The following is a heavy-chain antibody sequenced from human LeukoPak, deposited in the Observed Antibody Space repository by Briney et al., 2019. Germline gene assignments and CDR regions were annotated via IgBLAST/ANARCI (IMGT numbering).Heavy chain of an antibody. J-gene: IGHJ4*02. D-gene: IGHD2-2*01. CDR2: INHSGST. CDR1: GGSFSGYY. CDR3: ARDPQPQSPDY. V-gene: IGHV4-34*01. Sequence: PSETLSLTCAVYGGSFSGYYWSWIRQPPGKGLEWIGEINHSGSTNYNPSLKSRVTISVDTSKNQFSLKLSSVTAADTAVYYCARDPQPQSPDYWGQGTLVTVSS.